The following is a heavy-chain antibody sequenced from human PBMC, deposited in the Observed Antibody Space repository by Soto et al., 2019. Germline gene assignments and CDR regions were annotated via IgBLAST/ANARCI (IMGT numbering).Heavy chain of an antibody. V-gene: IGHV3-30-3*01. J-gene: IGHJ6*02. CDR2: ISYDGSNK. D-gene: IGHD3-3*01. Sequence: GGSLILSCAASGFTFSSYAMHWVRQAPGKGLEWVAVISYDGSNKYYADSVKGRFTISRDNSKNTLYLQMNSLRAEDTAVYYCARDFVYGMDVWGQGTTVTVSS. CDR1: GFTFSSYA. CDR3: ARDFVYGMDV.